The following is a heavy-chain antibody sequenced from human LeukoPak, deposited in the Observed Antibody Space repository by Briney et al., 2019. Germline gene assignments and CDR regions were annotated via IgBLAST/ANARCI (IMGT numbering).Heavy chain of an antibody. Sequence: ASVTLSFNSSGSSFTSCDINWGRLRPGPGLEWMGWMNPNSGNTGYSQKFQGRVTMTSNTTISTAYMELRSLRSEETTVYYCARGLWGVVPAAIVLISWGEGTLVTVSS. CDR2: MNPNSGNT. CDR3: ARGLWGVVPAAIVLIS. D-gene: IGHD2-2*01. CDR1: GSSFTSCD. J-gene: IGHJ1*01. V-gene: IGHV1-8*01.